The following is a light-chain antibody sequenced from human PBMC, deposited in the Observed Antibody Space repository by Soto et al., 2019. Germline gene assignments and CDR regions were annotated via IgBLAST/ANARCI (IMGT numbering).Light chain of an antibody. J-gene: IGKJ1*01. Sequence: DIQMTQSPSTLSASVGDRVTITCRASQSISSWLAWYQQKPGKAPKLLIYDAPSLESGVPSRFSGSGSGTEFTLTISSLQPDDFATYYCQQHNSYWTFGQGTKVDIK. CDR2: DAP. V-gene: IGKV1-5*01. CDR3: QQHNSYWT. CDR1: QSISSW.